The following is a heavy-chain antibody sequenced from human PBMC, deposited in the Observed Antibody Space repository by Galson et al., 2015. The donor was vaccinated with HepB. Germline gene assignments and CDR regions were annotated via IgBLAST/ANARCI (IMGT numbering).Heavy chain of an antibody. CDR3: ARLNDYGGNPYYFDY. D-gene: IGHD4-23*01. CDR2: INPSGGST. J-gene: IGHJ4*02. Sequence: SVKVSCKASGYTFTSYYMHWVRQAPGQGLEWMGIINPSGGSTSYAQKFQGRVTISVDTSKNQFSLKLSSVTAADTAVYYCARLNDYGGNPYYFDYWGQGTLVTVSS. V-gene: IGHV1-46*01. CDR1: GYTFTSYY.